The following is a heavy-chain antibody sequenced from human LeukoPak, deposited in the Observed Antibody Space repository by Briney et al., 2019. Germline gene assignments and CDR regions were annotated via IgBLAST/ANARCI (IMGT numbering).Heavy chain of an antibody. CDR1: GASISSNTW. CDR3: ARDNENY. CDR2: IYHTGRT. J-gene: IGHJ4*01. Sequence: SETLSLTCVVSGASISSNTWWGWIRQPPGKGLEWIGEIYHTGRTNYNPSLKSRVTMSVDKSKNQFSLNLRSVTAADTAVYYRARDNENYWGQGTLVTVSS. V-gene: IGHV4-4*02. D-gene: IGHD1-1*01.